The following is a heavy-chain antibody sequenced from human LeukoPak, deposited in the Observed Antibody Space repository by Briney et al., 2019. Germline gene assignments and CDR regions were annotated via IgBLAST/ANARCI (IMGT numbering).Heavy chain of an antibody. CDR3: ARNLWFGESSDAFDM. J-gene: IGHJ3*02. D-gene: IGHD3-10*01. V-gene: IGHV1-8*01. Sequence: GASVKVSCKASGYTFPSYDVNWVRQATGQGLEWMGWMNPISGDTGYALKFQGRVTMTRDTSISTAYMDMSSLRSDDTAVYYCARNLWFGESSDAFDMWGQGTMVTVSS. CDR1: GYTFPSYD. CDR2: MNPISGDT.